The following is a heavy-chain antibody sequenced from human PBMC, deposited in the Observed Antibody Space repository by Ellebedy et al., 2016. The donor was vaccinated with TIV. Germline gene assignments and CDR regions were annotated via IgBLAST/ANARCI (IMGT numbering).Heavy chain of an antibody. J-gene: IGHJ4*02. CDR3: ARDERSGAEYGNDY. CDR1: GYTLTELS. D-gene: IGHD3-22*01. Sequence: ASVKVSCXVSGYTLTELSMHWVRQAPGKGLEWMGGFDPEDGETIYAQKFQGRVTMTEDTSTDTAYMELSSLRSEDTAVYYCARDERSGAEYGNDYWGQGTLVTVSS. CDR2: FDPEDGET. V-gene: IGHV1-24*01.